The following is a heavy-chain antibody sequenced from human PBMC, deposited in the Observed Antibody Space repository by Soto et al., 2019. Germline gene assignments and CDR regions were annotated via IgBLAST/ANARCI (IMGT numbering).Heavy chain of an antibody. CDR2: MYYSGST. CDR3: ARSLGYGDYAWSDP. Sequence: QVQLQESGPGLVKPSETLSLTCTVSGGSISSYFWSWIRQPPGKGLEWIGYMYYSGSTNYNPSLKSRVTISVDASKNRSSLKLSSVTAADTAVHYSARSLGYGDYAWSDPWGQGTQVTLSS. CDR1: GGSISSYF. V-gene: IGHV4-59*01. J-gene: IGHJ5*02. D-gene: IGHD4-17*01.